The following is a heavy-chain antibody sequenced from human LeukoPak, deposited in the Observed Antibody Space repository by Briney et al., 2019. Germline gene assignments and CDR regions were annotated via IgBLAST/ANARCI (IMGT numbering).Heavy chain of an antibody. V-gene: IGHV3-23*01. Sequence: PGGSLRLSCTASGFTFSTYSMNWVRQAPRKGLEWVSVIYGNGAATYYADSVKGRFTISRYNSKNTVYLQMHSLRDDDTAIYYCAKDQRPDSGYDIDYWGQGTLVTVSS. CDR1: GFTFSTYS. D-gene: IGHD5-12*01. J-gene: IGHJ4*02. CDR2: IYGNGAAT. CDR3: AKDQRPDSGYDIDY.